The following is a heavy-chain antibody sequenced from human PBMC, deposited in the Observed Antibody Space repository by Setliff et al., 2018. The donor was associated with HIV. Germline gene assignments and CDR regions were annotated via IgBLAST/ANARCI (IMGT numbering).Heavy chain of an antibody. CDR2: IYYSGST. D-gene: IGHD1-1*01. V-gene: IGHV4-59*08. CDR1: GGSISSFY. J-gene: IGHJ6*03. CDR3: ARHAPRNHDLAGVFYPYYMDV. Sequence: SSETLSLTCTVSGGSISSFYWSWIRQPPGKGLEWIGYIYYSGSTSYNPSLKSRVTISVDTSKTQFSLKLSSVTAADTAVYYCARHAPRNHDLAGVFYPYYMDVWGKGTTVNVSS.